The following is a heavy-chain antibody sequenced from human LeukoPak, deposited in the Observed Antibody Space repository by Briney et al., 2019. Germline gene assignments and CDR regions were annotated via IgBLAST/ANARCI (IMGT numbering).Heavy chain of an antibody. D-gene: IGHD6-13*01. J-gene: IGHJ4*02. CDR2: IYYSGST. CDR1: GGSISSYY. V-gene: IGHV4-59*01. CDR3: ATTYDLIAGTRFDY. Sequence: SETLSLTCTVSGGSISSYYWSWIRQPPGKGLEWIGYIYYSGSTNYNPSLKSRVTISVDTSKNQFSLKLSSATAADTAVYYCATTYDLIAGTRFDYWGQGTLVTVSS.